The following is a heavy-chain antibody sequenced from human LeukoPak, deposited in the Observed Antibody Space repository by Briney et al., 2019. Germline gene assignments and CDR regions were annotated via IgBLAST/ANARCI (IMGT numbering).Heavy chain of an antibody. CDR3: AKAAGGAGTRYYYYMDV. V-gene: IGHV3-48*01. J-gene: IGHJ6*03. D-gene: IGHD6-13*01. CDR2: IDSSSGTI. CDR1: GFSFSPYS. Sequence: GGSLRLSCVASGFSFSPYSMNWLRQAPGKGLEWVSYIDSSSGTIYYADSVRGRFTISGDNAKNSLYLQMNSLRAEDTAVYYCAKAAGGAGTRYYYYMDVWGKGTTVTVSS.